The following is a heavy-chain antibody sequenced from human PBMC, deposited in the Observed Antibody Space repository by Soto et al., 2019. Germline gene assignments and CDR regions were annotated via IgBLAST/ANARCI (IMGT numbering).Heavy chain of an antibody. Sequence: QVQLVQSGAEVKKPGSSVKVSCKASGGTFSSYAISWVRQAPGQGLEWMGGIIPIFGTANYAQKFQGRVTITEDESTSTAYMELSSLRSEDTAVYYCARSPKLYDFWSGYYPPNAYYFDYWGQGTLVTVSS. J-gene: IGHJ4*02. V-gene: IGHV1-69*01. CDR2: IIPIFGTA. D-gene: IGHD3-3*01. CDR1: GGTFSSYA. CDR3: ARSPKLYDFWSGYYPPNAYYFDY.